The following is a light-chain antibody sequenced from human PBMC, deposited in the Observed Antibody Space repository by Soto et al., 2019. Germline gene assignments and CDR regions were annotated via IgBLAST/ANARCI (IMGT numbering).Light chain of an antibody. Sequence: EVVLKQSPGTLSLSHGERATLSCRASQSVSNNYLAWYQQKPGQAPRLLIYGASNRATGIPDRFSGSGSGTDFSLTISSLQPEDFAIYYCQQSYRIPPWTFCQGTNADI. CDR2: GAS. CDR3: QQSYRIPPWT. CDR1: QSVSNNY. V-gene: IGKV3-20*01. J-gene: IGKJ1*01.